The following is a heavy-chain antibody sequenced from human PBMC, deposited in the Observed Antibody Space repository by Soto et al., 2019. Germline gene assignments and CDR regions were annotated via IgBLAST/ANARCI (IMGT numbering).Heavy chain of an antibody. CDR3: ARGPDPTSFDY. J-gene: IGHJ4*02. V-gene: IGHV1-18*01. Sequence: QVQLVQSGGEVAKPGASVKVSCKASGYTFTNYGINWVRQAPGLGLEWMGWINVYNGKTNYAQKFQGRVTMTPDTSTNSVYMELRSLRSDDTAVYYCARGPDPTSFDYWGQGTLVIVSS. CDR2: INVYNGKT. CDR1: GYTFTNYG.